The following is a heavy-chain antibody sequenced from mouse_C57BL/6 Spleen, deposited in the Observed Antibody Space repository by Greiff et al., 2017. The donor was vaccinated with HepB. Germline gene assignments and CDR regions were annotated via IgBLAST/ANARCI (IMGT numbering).Heavy chain of an antibody. J-gene: IGHJ3*01. D-gene: IGHD1-1*01. CDR2: ISDGGSYT. Sequence: EVKLMESGGGLVKPGGSLKLSCAASGFTFSSYAMSWVRQTPEKRLEWVATISDGGSYTYYPDNVKGRFTISRVNAKNNLYLQMSHLKSEDTAMYYCARDLYYGSSPFAYWGQGTLVTVSA. V-gene: IGHV5-4*01. CDR1: GFTFSSYA. CDR3: ARDLYYGSSPFAY.